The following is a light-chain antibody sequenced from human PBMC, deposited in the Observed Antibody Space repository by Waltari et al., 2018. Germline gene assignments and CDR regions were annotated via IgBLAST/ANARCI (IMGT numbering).Light chain of an antibody. CDR3: QQRANWPPLT. CDR1: QSLYTF. CDR2: PTS. J-gene: IGKJ4*01. V-gene: IGKV3-11*01. Sequence: EVVLTQSPATLSLSPGETATLSCRASQSLYTFLAWYQQKPGQAPRLLIYPTSKRATGTPARFSGSGSGTDFTLTISSLEPEDSAVYFCQQRANWPPLTFGGGTKVEIK.